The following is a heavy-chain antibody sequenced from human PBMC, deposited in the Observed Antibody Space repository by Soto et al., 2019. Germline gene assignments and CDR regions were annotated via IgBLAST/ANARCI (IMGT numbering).Heavy chain of an antibody. CDR2: ISTYNGDT. J-gene: IGHJ5*02. CDR1: GYSFTSYG. V-gene: IGHV1-18*04. Sequence: QVQLVQSVTEVKKPGASVQVSCKASGYSFTSYGINWVRQAPGQGLEWMGWISTYNGDTNYAQKFQGRVTMTTDTSTTTAYMELRSLTSDDTAVYFCARGDLTGSPRGWFDPWGQGTVVTVSS. CDR3: ARGDLTGSPRGWFDP. D-gene: IGHD1-1*01.